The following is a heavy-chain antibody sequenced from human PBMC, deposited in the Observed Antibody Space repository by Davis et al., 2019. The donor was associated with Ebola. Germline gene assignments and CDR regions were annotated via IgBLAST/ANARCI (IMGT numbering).Heavy chain of an antibody. CDR1: GFTFSSYT. J-gene: IGHJ3*02. V-gene: IGHV3-48*02. Sequence: PGGSLRLSCAASGFTFSSYTMNWVRQAPGKGLEWVSYIGTRGDPTVYADSVKGRFTVSRDDANNSLSLLVNSLRDEDTAIYYCVRDPHALDMWGQGTMVTVSS. CDR2: IGTRGDPT. CDR3: VRDPHALDM.